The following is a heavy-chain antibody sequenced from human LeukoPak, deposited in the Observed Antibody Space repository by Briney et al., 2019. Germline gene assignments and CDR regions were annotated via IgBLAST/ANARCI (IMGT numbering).Heavy chain of an antibody. V-gene: IGHV3-23*01. CDR1: GFTFSSYA. CDR3: AKDVLLWFGETYYYMDV. J-gene: IGHJ6*03. Sequence: PGGSLRLSCAASGFTFSSYAMSWVRQAPGKGLEWVSTISTGGGSTNFADSVKGRFTISRDNSKNTPYLQMNSLRAEDTAVYYCAKDVLLWFGETYYYMDVWGKGTTVTISS. CDR2: ISTGGGST. D-gene: IGHD3-10*01.